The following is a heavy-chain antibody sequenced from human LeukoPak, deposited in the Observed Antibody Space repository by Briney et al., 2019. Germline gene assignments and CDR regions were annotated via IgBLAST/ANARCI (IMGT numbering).Heavy chain of an antibody. CDR2: IYWDDDK. CDR3: VHRPGRGIPAAH. D-gene: IGHD2-21*01. V-gene: IGHV2-5*02. J-gene: IGHJ4*02. Sequence: SAPTLVNPTQTLTLTCTFSGFSFGTGAVGVGWIRQPPGKALEWLALIYWDDDKRYSPSLKSRLTITKDTSENQVVLTMTNMDPVDTATYYCVHRPGRGIPAAHWGQGTLVTVSS. CDR1: GFSFGTGAVG.